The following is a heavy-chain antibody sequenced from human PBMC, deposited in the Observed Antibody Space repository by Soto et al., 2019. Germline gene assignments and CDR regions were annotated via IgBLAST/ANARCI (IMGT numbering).Heavy chain of an antibody. D-gene: IGHD2-15*01. V-gene: IGHV4-4*07. CDR2: VYSGXTT. J-gene: IGHJ1*01. CDR1: GGSINGYS. Sequence: PLETVSFSWSVSGGSINGYSWTWIRQPAGKRMEWIGRVYSGXTTDYNTFLNSRATMSVETSKNQFSLKLSSVTAADTAVYYCARDMRSYGYAEGYGGQGIQVPVSS. CDR3: ARDMRSYGYAEGY.